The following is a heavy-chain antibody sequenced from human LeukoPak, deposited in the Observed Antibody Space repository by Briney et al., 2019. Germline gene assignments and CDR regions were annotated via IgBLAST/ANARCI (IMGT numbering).Heavy chain of an antibody. D-gene: IGHD5-12*01. CDR2: ISKDGRTM. Sequence: GGSLRLSCAASGFTFSDYYMSWIRQAPGKGLEWVSFISKDGRTMSYADSAKGRFTISGDNAKNSLYLQMNSLTADDTAVYFCARVRGSYSSDYWGQGTLVTVSS. V-gene: IGHV3-11*01. CDR3: ARVRGSYSSDY. J-gene: IGHJ4*02. CDR1: GFTFSDYY.